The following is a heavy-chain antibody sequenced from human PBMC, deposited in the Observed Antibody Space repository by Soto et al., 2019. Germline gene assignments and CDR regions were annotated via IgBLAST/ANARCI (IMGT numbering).Heavy chain of an antibody. CDR2: ISIRGGDE. Sequence: QVQLVESGGGVVQPGTSLRLSCAASGFTFSSYAMHWARQAPGKGLEWVTVISIRGGDEYYAESVRGRFTISRDDSKNTLYLQMDSLRVEDTAVHYCARGTIVARQHLDYWGQGTLVTVSS. CDR3: ARGTIVARQHLDY. J-gene: IGHJ4*02. V-gene: IGHV3-30*03. CDR1: GFTFSSYA. D-gene: IGHD6-6*01.